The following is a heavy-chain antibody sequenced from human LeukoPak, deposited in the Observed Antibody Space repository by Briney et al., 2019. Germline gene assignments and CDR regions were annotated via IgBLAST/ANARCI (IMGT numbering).Heavy chain of an antibody. D-gene: IGHD3-22*01. CDR2: ISGSGGST. CDR1: GFALKSYS. Sequence: GSLRLSCAGSGFALKSYSLSWVRQAPGKGLEWVSAISGSGGSTYYAGSVKGRFTISRDNSKNTLYLQMNSLRAEDTAVYYCAKVYYFDSSGYYYSFDYWGQGTLVTVSS. V-gene: IGHV3-23*01. CDR3: AKVYYFDSSGYYYSFDY. J-gene: IGHJ4*02.